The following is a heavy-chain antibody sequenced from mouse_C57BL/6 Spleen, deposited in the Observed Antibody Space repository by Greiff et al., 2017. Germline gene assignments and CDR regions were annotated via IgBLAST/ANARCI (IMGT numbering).Heavy chain of an antibody. V-gene: IGHV1-78*01. CDR3: ARRGIFYYYAMDY. CDR2: NYPRDGST. J-gene: IGHJ4*01. CDR1: GYTFTDHT. Sequence: QVQLKESDAELVKPGASVKISCKVSGYTFTDHTIHWMKQRPEQGLEWIGYNYPRDGSTKYNEKFKGKATLTADKSSSTAYMQLNSLASEDSAVYSCARRGIFYYYAMDYWGQGTSVTVSS.